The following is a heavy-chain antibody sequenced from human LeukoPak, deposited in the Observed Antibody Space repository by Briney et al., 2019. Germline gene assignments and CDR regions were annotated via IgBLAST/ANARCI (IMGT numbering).Heavy chain of an antibody. D-gene: IGHD2-2*01. J-gene: IGHJ4*02. V-gene: IGHV4-4*07. CDR1: GGSISSYY. Sequence: SETLSLTCTVSGGSISSYYWSWIRQPAGKGLEWIGRIYNSGSTNYNPSLKSRVTMSVDTSKNQFSLKLSSVTAADTAVYYCAGGYGSSWSFDHWGQGTLVTVSS. CDR2: IYNSGST. CDR3: AGGYGSSWSFDH.